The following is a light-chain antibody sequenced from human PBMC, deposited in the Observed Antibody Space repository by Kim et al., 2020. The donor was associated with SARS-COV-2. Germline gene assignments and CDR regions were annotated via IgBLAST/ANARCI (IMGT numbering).Light chain of an antibody. CDR3: HKYGRSLT. CDR2: DAS. J-gene: IGKJ4*01. Sequence: EIVLTQSPGTLSLSPGERATLSCRASQSLASNFLAWYQQKPGQAPRLVIYDASSRATGIPDRFSGSGSGTDFTLTISRLEPEDFAVYFCHKYGRSLTLGGGTKVDI. CDR1: QSLASNF. V-gene: IGKV3-20*01.